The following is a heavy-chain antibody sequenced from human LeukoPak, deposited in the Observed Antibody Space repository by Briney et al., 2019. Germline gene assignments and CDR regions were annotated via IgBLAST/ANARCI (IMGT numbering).Heavy chain of an antibody. Sequence: RPSETLSLTCTVSGGSISSYYWSWIRQPAGKGLEWIGEINHSGSTNYNPSLKSRVTISVDTSKNQFSLKLSSVTAADTAVYYCAREMATIITTGNDAFDIWGQGTMVTVSS. J-gene: IGHJ3*02. CDR2: INHSGST. CDR3: AREMATIITTGNDAFDI. D-gene: IGHD5-24*01. V-gene: IGHV4-34*01. CDR1: GGSISSYY.